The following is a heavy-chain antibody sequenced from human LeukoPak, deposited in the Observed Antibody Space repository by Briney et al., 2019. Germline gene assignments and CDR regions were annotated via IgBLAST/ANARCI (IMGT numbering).Heavy chain of an antibody. CDR3: ARAAWRGSNSRDAFDI. V-gene: IGHV4-31*03. Sequence: SETLSLTCTVSGGSISSGGDYWSWIRQHPGKGLEWIGYISYSGTTYYSPSLQSRITISLDTSKNQFSLELSSVTAADTAVYYCARAAWRGSNSRDAFDIWRVGTVVTVSS. J-gene: IGHJ3*02. CDR1: GGSISSGGDY. D-gene: IGHD4-23*01. CDR2: ISYSGTT.